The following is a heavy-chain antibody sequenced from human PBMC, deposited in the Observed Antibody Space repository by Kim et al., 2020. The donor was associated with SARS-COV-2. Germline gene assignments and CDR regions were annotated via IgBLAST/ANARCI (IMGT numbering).Heavy chain of an antibody. CDR2: ISSGSSYI. Sequence: GGSLRLSCAASGFIFRSYSMSWVRQAPGMGLEWVSSISSGSSYIYYADAVKGLFTISSDNAKNSLYLQMNSLSAEDTAVYYCARINTAAPGLIDFWCQGTLVTVS. CDR1: GFIFRSYS. J-gene: IGHJ4*02. D-gene: IGHD6-13*01. CDR3: ARINTAAPGLIDF. V-gene: IGHV3-21*01.